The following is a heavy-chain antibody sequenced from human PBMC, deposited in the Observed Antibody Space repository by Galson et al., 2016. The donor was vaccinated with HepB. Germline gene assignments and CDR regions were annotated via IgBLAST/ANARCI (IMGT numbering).Heavy chain of an antibody. J-gene: IGHJ5*02. CDR3: ARGGLGYCTGGGCTPFDP. CDR1: GLSFSVRG. D-gene: IGHD2-8*02. V-gene: IGHV3-33*01. Sequence: SLRLSCATSGLSFSVRGMHWVRQAPGKGLEWVAVIWNDGRTTYYAGSVKGRFNISRENAENSLYLQMNSLRVGDTAVYYCARGGLGYCTGGGCTPFDPWGQGTLVTVSS. CDR2: IWNDGRTT.